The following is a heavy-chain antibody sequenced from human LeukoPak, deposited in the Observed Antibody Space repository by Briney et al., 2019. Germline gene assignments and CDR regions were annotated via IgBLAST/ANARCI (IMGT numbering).Heavy chain of an antibody. CDR1: GFTFSSYA. J-gene: IGHJ4*02. Sequence: PGRSLRLSCAASGFTFSSYAMHWVRQAPGKGLEWVAVISYDGSNKYYADSVKGRFTISRDNSKNTLYLQMNSLRAEDTAIYYCAKYVFSAYRAFDYWGQGTLVTVSS. D-gene: IGHD3-22*01. CDR3: AKYVFSAYRAFDY. V-gene: IGHV3-30*04. CDR2: ISYDGSNK.